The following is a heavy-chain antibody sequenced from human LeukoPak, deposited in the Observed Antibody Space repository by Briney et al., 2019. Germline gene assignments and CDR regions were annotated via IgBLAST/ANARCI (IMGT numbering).Heavy chain of an antibody. CDR3: AKSDPGYCAGGSCNLGIDY. CDR1: GFTFRNYA. J-gene: IGHJ4*02. CDR2: VSAAGGSR. Sequence: GGSLRLSCAASGFTFRNYAMTWVRQAPGKGLEWVSSVSAAGGSRWYADSVKGRFTISKDEYTNSLYLQMSGLRAEDTAVYYCAKSDPGYCAGGSCNLGIDYWGQGTRVTVSS. V-gene: IGHV3-23*01. D-gene: IGHD2-15*01.